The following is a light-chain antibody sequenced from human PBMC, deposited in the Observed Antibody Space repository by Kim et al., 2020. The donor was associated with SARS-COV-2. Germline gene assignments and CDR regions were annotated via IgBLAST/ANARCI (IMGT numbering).Light chain of an antibody. V-gene: IGLV6-57*04. CDR2: EDN. J-gene: IGLJ3*02. CDR1: SGSIASNY. Sequence: NFMLTQPHSVSESPGKTVTISCTRSSGSIASNYVQWYQQRTGSAPTTVIYEDNQRPSGVPDRFSGSIDSSSNSASLTISGLKTEDEADYYCQSYDSSPWVFGGGTQLTVL. CDR3: QSYDSSPWV.